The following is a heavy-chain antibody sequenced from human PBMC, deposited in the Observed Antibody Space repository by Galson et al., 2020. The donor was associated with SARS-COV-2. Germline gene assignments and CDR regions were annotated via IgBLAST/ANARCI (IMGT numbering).Heavy chain of an antibody. V-gene: IGHV3-7*03. CDR1: GFTFSSYW. CDR3: ARRGGLKYYYDSSGYFY. D-gene: IGHD3-22*01. J-gene: IGHJ4*02. CDR2: IKQDGSEK. Sequence: GGSLRLSCAASGFTFSSYWMSWVRQAPGKGLEWVANIKQDGSEKYYVDSVKGRFTISRDNAKNSLYLQMNSLRAEDTAVYYCARRGGLKYYYDSSGYFYWGQGTLVTVSS.